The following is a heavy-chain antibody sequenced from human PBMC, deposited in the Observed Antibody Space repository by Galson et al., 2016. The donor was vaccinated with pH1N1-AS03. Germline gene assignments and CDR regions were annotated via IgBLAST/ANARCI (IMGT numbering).Heavy chain of an antibody. V-gene: IGHV1-69*13. J-gene: IGHJ6*02. Sequence: SVKVSCKASGGIFSNYAISWVRQAPGQGLEWMGGIIPMLGTANYAQKFQGRVTITADASTRTAYMELSSLTSEDTAVYYGSREVPSGPREVQGLQNYGMYVRGQGTTVTVSS. CDR1: GGIFSNYA. CDR3: SREVPSGPREVQGLQNYGMYV. CDR2: IIPMLGTA.